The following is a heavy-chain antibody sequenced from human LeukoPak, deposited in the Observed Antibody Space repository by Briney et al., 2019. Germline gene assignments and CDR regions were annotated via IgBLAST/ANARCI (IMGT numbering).Heavy chain of an antibody. J-gene: IGHJ4*02. Sequence: GGSLRLSCAATGFTFRSYGMHWVRQAPGKGLEWVTFIWFDGSKKDYVDSVKGRFTISRDNSKNTVYLQMNSLRVEDTAVYYCVKDLDKYSGLSIGEYWGQGTLVTVSS. D-gene: IGHD5-12*01. CDR2: IWFDGSKK. V-gene: IGHV3-30*02. CDR3: VKDLDKYSGLSIGEY. CDR1: GFTFRSYG.